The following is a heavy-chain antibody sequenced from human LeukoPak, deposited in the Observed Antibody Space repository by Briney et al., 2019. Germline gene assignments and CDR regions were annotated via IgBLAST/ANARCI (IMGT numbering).Heavy chain of an antibody. D-gene: IGHD3-3*01. CDR2: MNPNSGNT. CDR3: ASWSGYYGEAFDI. Sequence: GASVKVSCKASGYTFTSYDINWVRPAAGQGLEWMGWMNPNSGNTGYAQKFRGRVTITRNTSISTAYMELSSLRSEDTAVYYCASWSGYYGEAFDIWGQGTMVTVSS. J-gene: IGHJ3*02. CDR1: GYTFTSYD. V-gene: IGHV1-8*03.